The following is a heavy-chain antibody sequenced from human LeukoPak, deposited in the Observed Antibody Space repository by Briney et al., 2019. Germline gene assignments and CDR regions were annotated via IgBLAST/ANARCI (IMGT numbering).Heavy chain of an antibody. CDR3: ARDGNDSGSYHLARY. CDR1: GGTFSSYA. V-gene: IGHV1-69*06. Sequence: GASVKVSCKASGGTFSSYAISWVRQAPGQGLEWMGGIIPIFGTANYAQKFQGRVTITADKSTSTAYMELSSLRSDDTAVYYCARDGNDSGSYHLARYWGQGTLVTVSS. CDR2: IIPIFGTA. J-gene: IGHJ4*02. D-gene: IGHD1-26*01.